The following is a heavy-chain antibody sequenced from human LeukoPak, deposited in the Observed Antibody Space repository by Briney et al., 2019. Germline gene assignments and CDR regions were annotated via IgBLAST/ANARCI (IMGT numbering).Heavy chain of an antibody. CDR2: IKQDGGEK. D-gene: IGHD1/OR15-1a*01. CDR1: GFTFSNYW. J-gene: IGHJ4*02. Sequence: GGSLRLSCAASGFTFSNYWMSWVRQAPGKGLEWVANIKQDGGEKYYVDSVKGRFTISRDNAMNSLCLQMNSLKAEDTAVYCCARTDRTNNGPREWGQGTLVTVSS. V-gene: IGHV3-7*03. CDR3: ARTDRTNNGPRE.